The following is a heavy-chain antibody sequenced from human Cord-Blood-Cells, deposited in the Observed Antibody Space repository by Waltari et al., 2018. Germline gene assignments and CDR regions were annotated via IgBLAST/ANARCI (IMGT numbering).Heavy chain of an antibody. CDR2: IFSTDEK. CDR3: ARIRRSSSWYKDDAFDI. Sequence: QVTLQESGPVLVKPTETLTLTCTVSGFSLSNARKGVSWIRQPPGKALEWLAHIFSTDEKSYSTSLKSRLTISKDTSKSQVVLTMTNMDPVDTATYYCARIRRSSSWYKDDAFDIWGQGTMVTVSS. CDR1: GFSLSNARKG. D-gene: IGHD6-13*01. J-gene: IGHJ3*02. V-gene: IGHV2-26*01.